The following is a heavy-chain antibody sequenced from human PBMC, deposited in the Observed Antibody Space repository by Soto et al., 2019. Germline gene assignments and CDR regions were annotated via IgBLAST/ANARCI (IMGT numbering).Heavy chain of an antibody. CDR1: GGSFSAYY. CDR3: ARTSRFEY. V-gene: IGHV4-34*01. Sequence: QVLLQQWGAGLLKPSETLSLTCAVYGGSFSAYYWCWIRQPPGKGLEWIGEINHSGSTNYNPSLKRRVSRSGDTSRNQSALKLSPVTAADTAVDYGARTSRFEYWGQGTLVTVSS. J-gene: IGHJ4*02. CDR2: INHSGST. D-gene: IGHD6-6*01.